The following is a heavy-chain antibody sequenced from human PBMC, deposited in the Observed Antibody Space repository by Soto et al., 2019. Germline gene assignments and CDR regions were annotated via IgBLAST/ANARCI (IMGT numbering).Heavy chain of an antibody. Sequence: DVQLVESGGGVVQPGGSLRLSCAASGFAFFSYSMSWVRQAPGKGPEWVSFVSETARFTYSADSVKGRFTISRDNSKDTVYLEMNCLRAEDTGVYFCARVGQLSASLYYFDFWGQGTLVTVSS. CDR2: VSETARFT. CDR1: GFAFFSYS. V-gene: IGHV3-23*04. CDR3: ARVGQLSASLYYFDF. D-gene: IGHD1-1*01. J-gene: IGHJ4*02.